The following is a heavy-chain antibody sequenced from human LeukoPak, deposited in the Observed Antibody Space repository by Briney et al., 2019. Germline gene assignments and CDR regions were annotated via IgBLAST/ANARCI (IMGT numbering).Heavy chain of an antibody. CDR1: GFTFSDYY. V-gene: IGHV3-11*01. D-gene: IGHD3-22*01. J-gene: IGHJ6*02. Sequence: GGSLRLSCAASGFTFSDYYMSWIRQAPGKGLEWVSYISSSGSTIYYADSVKGRFTISRDNAKNSLYLQMNSLRAEDTAVYYCARGPRRTMIVVVIKSANYGMDVWGQGTTVTVSS. CDR2: ISSSGSTI. CDR3: ARGPRRTMIVVVIKSANYGMDV.